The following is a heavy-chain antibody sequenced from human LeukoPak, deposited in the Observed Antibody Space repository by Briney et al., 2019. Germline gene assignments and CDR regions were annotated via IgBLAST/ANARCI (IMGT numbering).Heavy chain of an antibody. V-gene: IGHV1-69*01. D-gene: IGHD1/OR15-1a*01. CDR2: IIPMSGTT. Sequence: SVKVSCKASGDTFSSYAFSWVRQAPGQGLEWIGAIIPMSGTTHYAQNFQGRVTITSDESTRTVYLEVTSLRSEDTALYYCARSNNVFFAGDHWGQGTLVTVSS. J-gene: IGHJ4*02. CDR1: GDTFSSYA. CDR3: ARSNNVFFAGDH.